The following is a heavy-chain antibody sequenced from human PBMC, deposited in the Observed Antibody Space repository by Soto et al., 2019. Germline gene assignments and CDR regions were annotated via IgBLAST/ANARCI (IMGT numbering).Heavy chain of an antibody. Sequence: QVQVVESGGGVVQPGGSLRLSCAASGFTFSTSAMHWVRQAPGKGLEWMAMISKGGNKKYYADSVKGRFTISSDISESTLYLQMNSPRTEDTAVYYCAREEFEAGRGHFGYWGQGTLVSVSS. CDR3: AREEFEAGRGHFGY. D-gene: IGHD6-13*01. CDR1: GFTFSTSA. J-gene: IGHJ4*02. CDR2: ISKGGNKK. V-gene: IGHV3-30-3*01.